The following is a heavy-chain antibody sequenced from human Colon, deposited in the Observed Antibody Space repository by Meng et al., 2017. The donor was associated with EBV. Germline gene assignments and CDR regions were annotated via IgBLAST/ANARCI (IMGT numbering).Heavy chain of an antibody. D-gene: IGHD3-10*01. J-gene: IGHJ4*02. V-gene: IGHV4-39*01. CDR2: IYYSGST. CDR3: ASYTSFSGSYYNGIDY. Sequence: QGQLAGSGPGLVKPSEPLSLTCTVSGGSIRSGPYCWAWIRQPPGKGLEWIGSIYYSGSTYYNPSLKSRVTISVDSSKNQFSLKLTSVTAADTSLYYCASYTSFSGSYYNGIDYWGQGTLVTVSS. CDR1: GGSIRSGPYC.